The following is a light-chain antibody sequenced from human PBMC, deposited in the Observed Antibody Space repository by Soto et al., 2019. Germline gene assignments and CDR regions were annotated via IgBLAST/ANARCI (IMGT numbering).Light chain of an antibody. CDR3: QSYDSSLSGYV. CDR2: GNS. J-gene: IGLJ1*01. V-gene: IGLV1-40*01. Sequence: QSVLTQPPSVSGAPGQRVTISCTGSSSNIGAGYDVHWYQQLPGTAPKLLIYGNSNRPSGVPDRFSGSKSGTSASLAITGLQAEDEAYYSCQSYDSSLSGYVFGTGTKLTVL. CDR1: SSNIGAGYD.